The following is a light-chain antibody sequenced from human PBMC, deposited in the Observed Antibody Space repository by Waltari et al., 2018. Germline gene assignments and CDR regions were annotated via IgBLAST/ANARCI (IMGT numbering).Light chain of an antibody. CDR2: YDS. CDR1: DIGRKT. CDR3: QVWDRGAHWV. Sequence: SYVLTQPPSVSVAPGKTARITCGGNDIGRKTVHWYQQRPGRAPLLVIYYDSDRPSGVPERLSGSTSGNTATLTISRVEVGDEADYYCQVWDRGAHWVFGGGTKLTVL. V-gene: IGLV3-21*04. J-gene: IGLJ3*02.